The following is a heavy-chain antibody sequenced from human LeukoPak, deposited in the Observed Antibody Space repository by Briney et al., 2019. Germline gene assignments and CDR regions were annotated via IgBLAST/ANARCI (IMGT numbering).Heavy chain of an antibody. Sequence: GGSLRLSCAASGFTFSNAWMSWVRQAPGKGLEWVGRIKTKTDGGTTDYAAPVQGRFTISRDDSKNTLYLQMNSLKTEDTAVYFCTTETLTRRDAFDIWGQGTMVTVSS. V-gene: IGHV3-15*01. CDR3: TTETLTRRDAFDI. D-gene: IGHD2-21*02. CDR1: GFTFSNAW. CDR2: IKTKTDGGTT. J-gene: IGHJ3*02.